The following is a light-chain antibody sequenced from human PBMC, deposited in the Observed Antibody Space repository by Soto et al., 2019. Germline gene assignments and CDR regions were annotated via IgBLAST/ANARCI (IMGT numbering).Light chain of an antibody. CDR1: SSDVGGYNY. J-gene: IGLJ1*01. CDR2: EVS. V-gene: IGLV2-8*01. CDR3: SSYAGSSNFGV. Sequence: QSALTQPPSASGSPGQSVTISCTGTSSDVGGYNYVSWYQQHPGKAPKLLIYEVSQRPSGVPDRFSASKSGNTASLTVSGLQAEDEADYYCSSYAGSSNFGVFGTGTKVTVL.